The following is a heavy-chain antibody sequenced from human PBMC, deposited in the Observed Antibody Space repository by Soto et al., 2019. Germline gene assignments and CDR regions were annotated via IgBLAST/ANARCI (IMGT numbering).Heavy chain of an antibody. V-gene: IGHV4-59*11. D-gene: IGHD3-9*01. Sequence: PSEILCLPCSVVDGYIGNHYVSWIRQHKGMGLEWIGYIYHSGSTYYNPSLKSRVTISVDRSKNQFSLKLSSVTAADTAVYYCARGDYDFLTGYYKTAYFDYWGQGTLVTVSS. J-gene: IGHJ4*02. CDR2: IYHSGST. CDR3: ARGDYDFLTGYYKTAYFDY. CDR1: DGYIGNHY.